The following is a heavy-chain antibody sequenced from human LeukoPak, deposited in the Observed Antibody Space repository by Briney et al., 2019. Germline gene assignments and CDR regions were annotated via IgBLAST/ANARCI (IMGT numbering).Heavy chain of an antibody. CDR1: GYTFTSYD. D-gene: IGHD3-22*01. V-gene: IGHV1-8*01. CDR3: VRPDSSGYLPDYFDY. J-gene: IGHJ4*02. Sequence: GASVKVSCKASGYTFTSYDINWVRQATGQGLEWMGWMNPNSGNTGYAQKFQGRVTMTRNTSISTAYMELSSLRSGDTAVYYCVRPDSSGYLPDYFDYWGQGTLVTVSS. CDR2: MNPNSGNT.